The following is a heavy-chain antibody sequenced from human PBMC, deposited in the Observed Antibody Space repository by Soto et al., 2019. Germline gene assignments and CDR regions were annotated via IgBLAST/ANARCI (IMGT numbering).Heavy chain of an antibody. D-gene: IGHD6-6*01. J-gene: IGHJ4*02. Sequence: ASVKVSCKASGGTFSSYAISWVRQAPGQGLEWMGGIIPIFGTANYAQKFQGRVTITADESTSTAYMELSSLRSEDTAVYYCARSLSRAARPGAYFDYWGQGTLVTVSS. V-gene: IGHV1-69*13. CDR3: ARSLSRAARPGAYFDY. CDR2: IIPIFGTA. CDR1: GGTFSSYA.